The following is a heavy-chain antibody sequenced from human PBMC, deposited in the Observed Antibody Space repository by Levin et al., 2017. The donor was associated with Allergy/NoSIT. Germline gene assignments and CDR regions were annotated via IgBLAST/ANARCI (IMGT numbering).Heavy chain of an antibody. Sequence: GGSLRLSCAASGFTFSNAWMSWVRQAPGKGLEWVARIKSKTDGGTTDYAAPVKGRFTISRDDSKNTLYLQMNSLKTEDTAVYYCATGIGWAAARDYWGQGTLVTVSS. D-gene: IGHD6-6*01. V-gene: IGHV3-15*01. CDR2: IKSKTDGGTT. CDR3: ATGIGWAAARDY. J-gene: IGHJ4*02. CDR1: GFTFSNAW.